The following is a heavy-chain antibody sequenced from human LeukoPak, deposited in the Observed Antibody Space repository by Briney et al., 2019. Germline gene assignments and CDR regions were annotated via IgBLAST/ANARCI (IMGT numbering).Heavy chain of an antibody. Sequence: GGSLRLSCAASGFTFSDYYMSWIRQAPGKGLEWVSYITSSGSTIYYADSMKGRFTISRDNAKHSLFLQLDSLRAEDTAVYYCARMGRPAAFDIWGQGTLVIVSS. CDR2: ITSSGSTI. D-gene: IGHD3-16*01. CDR3: ARMGRPAAFDI. J-gene: IGHJ3*02. V-gene: IGHV3-11*01. CDR1: GFTFSDYY.